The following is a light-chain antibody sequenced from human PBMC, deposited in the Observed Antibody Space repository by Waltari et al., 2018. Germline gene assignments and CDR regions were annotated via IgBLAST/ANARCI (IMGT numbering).Light chain of an antibody. Sequence: DIVMTQSPDSLAVSLGERATINCKLSHSVLYSSNNKNYLAWYQQKPGQPPKLLIYWASTRESGVPDRFSGSGSGTDFTLTISSLQAEDVAVYYCQQYYSTPPTFGGGTKVEIK. CDR3: QQYYSTPPT. CDR2: WAS. V-gene: IGKV4-1*01. J-gene: IGKJ4*01. CDR1: HSVLYSSNNKNY.